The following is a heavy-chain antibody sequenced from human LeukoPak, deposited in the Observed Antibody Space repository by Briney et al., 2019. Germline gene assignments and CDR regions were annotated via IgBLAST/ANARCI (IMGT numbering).Heavy chain of an antibody. CDR2: IYYTGST. J-gene: IGHJ5*02. Sequence: TSETLSLTCTVSGGSISSSSYYWGWIRQPPGKGLEWIGSIYYTGSTYYNPSLKSRVTISVDTSKNQFSLKLSSVTAADTAVYYCARRPDLPTYYYDSSGFNWFDPWGQGTLVTVSS. CDR3: ARRPDLPTYYYDSSGFNWFDP. CDR1: GGSISSSSYY. V-gene: IGHV4-39*01. D-gene: IGHD3-22*01.